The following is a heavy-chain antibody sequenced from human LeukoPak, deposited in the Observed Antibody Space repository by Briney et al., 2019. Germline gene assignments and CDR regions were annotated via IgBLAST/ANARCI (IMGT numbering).Heavy chain of an antibody. CDR3: AKAFDYNGLRGEGGSVDC. D-gene: IGHD4-11*01. CDR1: GFTFSKND. J-gene: IGHJ4*02. CDR2: ICVGGDT. V-gene: IGHV3-13*01. Sequence: PGGSLRLSCVASGFTFSKNDMHWVRQTTERGLEWVSAICVGGDTYYADPVKGRFTISRENGKNSVYLQMNSLRAGDTALYFCAKAFDYNGLRGEGGSVDCWGQGALVTVSS.